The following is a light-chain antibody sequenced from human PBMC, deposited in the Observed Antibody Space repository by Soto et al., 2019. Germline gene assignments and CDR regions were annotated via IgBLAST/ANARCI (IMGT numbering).Light chain of an antibody. CDR2: AAS. CDR3: QHSYRTPPT. Sequence: DIQMTQSPSSLSASVGDRVTITCRASQSISSYLNWYHQKPGKAPKLLIYAASSLQSGVPSRFSGSGSGTDFTLTISSLQPEDFATYYCQHSYRTPPTFGPGTKVDIK. V-gene: IGKV1-39*01. CDR1: QSISSY. J-gene: IGKJ3*01.